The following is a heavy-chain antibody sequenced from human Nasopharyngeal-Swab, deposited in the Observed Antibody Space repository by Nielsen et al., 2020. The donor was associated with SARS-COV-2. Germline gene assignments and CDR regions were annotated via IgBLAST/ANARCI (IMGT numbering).Heavy chain of an antibody. CDR2: ISYDGSSS. J-gene: IGHJ5*02. D-gene: IGHD2-15*01. CDR3: AKDHVAAKVWSWFDP. Sequence: GGSLRLSCAASGFTFTSYAMHWVRQAPGKGLEWVAVISYDGSSSYYADSVKGRFTISRDNSKNTLYLQMNSLRAEDTAVYYCAKDHVAAKVWSWFDPWGQGTLVTVSS. V-gene: IGHV3-30*04. CDR1: GFTFTSYA.